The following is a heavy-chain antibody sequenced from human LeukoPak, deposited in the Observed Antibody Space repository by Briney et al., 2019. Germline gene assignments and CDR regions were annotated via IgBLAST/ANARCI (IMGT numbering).Heavy chain of an antibody. Sequence: GGSLRLSCAASGFTFDDYAMHWVRHAPGKGLEWVSGISWNSGSIGYADSVKGRFTISRDNAKNSLYLQMNSLRAEDTALYYCARGFISVTIYYFDYWGQGTQVTVSS. D-gene: IGHD3-3*01. CDR3: ARGFISVTIYYFDY. V-gene: IGHV3-9*01. CDR1: GFTFDDYA. CDR2: ISWNSGSI. J-gene: IGHJ4*02.